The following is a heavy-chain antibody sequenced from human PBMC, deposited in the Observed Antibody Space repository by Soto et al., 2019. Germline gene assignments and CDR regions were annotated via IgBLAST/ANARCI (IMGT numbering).Heavy chain of an antibody. CDR3: ARVDYYDSSGDYGY. CDR1: GYTFTIYG. D-gene: IGHD3-22*01. CDR2: ISGYNGNT. V-gene: IGHV1-18*04. J-gene: IGHJ4*02. Sequence: QVQLVQSGAEVKKPGASVKVSCKASGYTFTIYGISWVRQAPGQGLEWMGWISGYNGNTDYAQNPQYRVTLTTDASTSSVYMELRSLRSDDTAVYYCARVDYYDSSGDYGYWGQGTLITVSS.